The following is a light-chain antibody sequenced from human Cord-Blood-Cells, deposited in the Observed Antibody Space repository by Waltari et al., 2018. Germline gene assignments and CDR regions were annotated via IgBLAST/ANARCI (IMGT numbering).Light chain of an antibody. Sequence: QSALTQPASVSGSPGQSITISCTGTSSDVGGYNYVPWYQQHPGKAPNPMIYDVSKRPSGLSNRFPGSKSGNTASLTISGLQAEDEADYYCSSYTSSFYVFGTGTKVTVL. CDR3: SSYTSSFYV. J-gene: IGLJ1*01. V-gene: IGLV2-14*01. CDR2: DVS. CDR1: SSDVGGYNY.